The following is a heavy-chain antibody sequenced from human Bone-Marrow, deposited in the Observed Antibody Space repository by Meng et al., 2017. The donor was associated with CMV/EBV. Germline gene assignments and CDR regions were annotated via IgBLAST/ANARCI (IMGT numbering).Heavy chain of an antibody. Sequence: GESLKISCAASGFTFISYAMTWVRQAPGKGLEWVASIDGSGRRTYYADSVKGRFTISRDNSKNTLSLQMNSLRAEDTAVYYCTKDGGYSRSNNWYAAFAIWGQGQRVT. D-gene: IGHD2-2*01. V-gene: IGHV3-23*01. CDR3: TKDGGYSRSNNWYAAFAI. CDR2: IDGSGRRT. J-gene: IGHJ3*02. CDR1: GFTFISYA.